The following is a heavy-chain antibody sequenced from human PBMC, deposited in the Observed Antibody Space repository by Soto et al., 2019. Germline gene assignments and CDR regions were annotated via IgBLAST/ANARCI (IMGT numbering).Heavy chain of an antibody. CDR2: ISGSGGTT. J-gene: IGHJ5*02. CDR1: GFTFSSYA. D-gene: IGHD6-13*01. CDR3: AKNGRAAAMYNWFDP. V-gene: IGHV3-23*01. Sequence: EVQLLESGGGLVQPGGSLRLSCTGSGFTFSSYAMNWVRQAPGKGLECVSSISGSGGTTYYADSVKGRFTISRDNSKNTLYLQMSSLRAEYTAVYYCAKNGRAAAMYNWFDPWGQGTLVTVSS.